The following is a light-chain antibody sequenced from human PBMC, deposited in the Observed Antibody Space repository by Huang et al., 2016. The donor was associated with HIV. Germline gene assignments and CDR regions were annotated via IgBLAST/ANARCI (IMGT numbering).Light chain of an antibody. J-gene: IGKJ5*01. Sequence: EIVMTQSPATLSVSPGESATLSCRAGQSLSTNLAWYQQKPGQAPRLLIHGTSTRATGIPARFSGSGSGTEFTLTISSLQSEDFALYYCQQYNNWPPGSITFGQGTRLEIK. CDR2: GTS. V-gene: IGKV3-15*01. CDR3: QQYNNWPPGSIT. CDR1: QSLSTN.